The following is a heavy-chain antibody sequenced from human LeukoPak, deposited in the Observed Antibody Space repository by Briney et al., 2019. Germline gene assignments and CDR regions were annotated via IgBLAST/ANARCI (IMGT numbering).Heavy chain of an antibody. D-gene: IGHD3-3*01. V-gene: IGHV4-34*01. Sequence: SETLSLTCAVYGGSFSGYYWSWIRQPPGKGLEWIGEINHSGSTNYNPSLKSRVTISVDTSKNQFSLKLSSVTAADTAVYYCARVGEYYDFWSGDYYYYYMDVWGKGTTVTVSS. CDR2: INHSGST. J-gene: IGHJ6*03. CDR1: GGSFSGYY. CDR3: ARVGEYYDFWSGDYYYYYMDV.